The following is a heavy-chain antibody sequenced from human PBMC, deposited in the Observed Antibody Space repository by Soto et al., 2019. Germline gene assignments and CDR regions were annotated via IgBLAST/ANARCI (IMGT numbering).Heavy chain of an antibody. D-gene: IGHD6-13*01. CDR2: VHHSVTT. CDR1: GGSFSGYY. J-gene: IGHJ1*01. Sequence: TLSLTCAVYGGSFSGYYWTWIRQPPGKGLEWIGSVHHSVTTYYNPSLKGRVTISMDTSKNQFSLRLTSVTAADTAVYYCARDTSSTSLRAEYFQFWGQGTQVTVSS. CDR3: ARDTSSTSLRAEYFQF. V-gene: IGHV4-34*01.